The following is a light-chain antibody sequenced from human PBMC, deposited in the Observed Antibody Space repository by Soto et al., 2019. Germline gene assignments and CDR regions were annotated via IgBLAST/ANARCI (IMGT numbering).Light chain of an antibody. Sequence: IQLTQSPSSLSASVGDSVTITCRASQDISSHLAWYQQKAGKAPKVLIYAASTLESGIPSRFSGSGSGTDFTLTISSLQAEDFATYFCQQVKSFLPLTFGGGTKLDI. CDR1: QDISSH. CDR2: AAS. V-gene: IGKV1-9*01. J-gene: IGKJ4*01. CDR3: QQVKSFLPLT.